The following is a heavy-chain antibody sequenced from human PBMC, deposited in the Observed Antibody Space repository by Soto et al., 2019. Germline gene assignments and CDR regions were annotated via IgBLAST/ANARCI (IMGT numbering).Heavy chain of an antibody. J-gene: IGHJ4*02. CDR3: AKDISDYYDSSGLDY. Sequence: PGGSLRLSCAASGFTFDDYAMHWVRQAPGKGLEWVSGISLNSGSIGYADSVKGRFTISRDNAKNSLYLQMNSLRAEDTALYYCAKDISDYYDSSGLDYWGQGTPVTVSS. V-gene: IGHV3-9*01. D-gene: IGHD3-22*01. CDR1: GFTFDDYA. CDR2: ISLNSGSI.